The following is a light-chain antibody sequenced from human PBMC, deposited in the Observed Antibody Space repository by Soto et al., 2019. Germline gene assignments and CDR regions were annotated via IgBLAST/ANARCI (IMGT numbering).Light chain of an antibody. Sequence: EIVLTQSPVTLSLSPGESATLSCRASQTVGSFLGWYQQKPGQAPRLLIYDASNRATGIPARFSGSGSGTDFTPTISSLEPEDFAVYYCQQRYYGYTFGQGTKVEI. J-gene: IGKJ2*01. CDR3: QQRYYGYT. V-gene: IGKV3-11*01. CDR1: QTVGSF. CDR2: DAS.